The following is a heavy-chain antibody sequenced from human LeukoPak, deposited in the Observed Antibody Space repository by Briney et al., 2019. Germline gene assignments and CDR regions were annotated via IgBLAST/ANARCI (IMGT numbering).Heavy chain of an antibody. D-gene: IGHD1-26*01. CDR2: IHSGGST. J-gene: IGHJ4*02. V-gene: IGHV3-66*02. Sequence: GGSLRLSCAASGFIVSNNYMNWVRQAPGKGLEWVSVIHSGGSTYYADSVKGRFTISRDNSKNTVNLQMNDLRAEDTAVYYCARPWDARLNFDYWGQGTLATVSS. CDR1: GFIVSNNY. CDR3: ARPWDARLNFDY.